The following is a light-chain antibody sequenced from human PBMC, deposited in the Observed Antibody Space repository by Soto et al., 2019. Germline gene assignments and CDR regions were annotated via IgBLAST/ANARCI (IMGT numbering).Light chain of an antibody. J-gene: IGKJ5*01. CDR2: AAS. V-gene: IGKV1-8*01. Sequence: AIRMTQSPSSCSASTGDRVTITCRASQGISSYLAWYQQKPGKAPKLLIYAASTVQSGVPSRFSGSGSETDFTLTISRLLSEDFATYFCQQYYSYPPLTFGQGTRLEIQ. CDR3: QQYYSYPPLT. CDR1: QGISSY.